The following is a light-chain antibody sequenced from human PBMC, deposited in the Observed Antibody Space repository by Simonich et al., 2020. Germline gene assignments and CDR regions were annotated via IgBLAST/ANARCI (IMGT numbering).Light chain of an antibody. J-gene: IGLJ3*02. CDR2: KDS. Sequence: SYELTQPSSVSVSPGQTARITCSGDVLAKKYARWFQQKPGQAPVLGIYKDSERPSGSPERCSGSSSGTTVTLTISGAQVEDEADYYCYSAADNNLVFGGGTKLTVL. CDR3: YSAADNNLV. V-gene: IGLV3-27*01. CDR1: VLAKKY.